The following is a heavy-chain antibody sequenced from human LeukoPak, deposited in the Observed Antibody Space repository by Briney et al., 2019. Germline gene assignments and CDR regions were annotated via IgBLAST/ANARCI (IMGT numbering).Heavy chain of an antibody. CDR1: GYTFTGYY. Sequence: ASVKVSCKASGYTFTGYYMHWVRQAPGQGLEWMGWINPNSGGTNYAQKFQGWVTMTRDTSISTAYMELSRLRSDDTAVYYCARDSDLGGPSPAGYWGQGTLVTVSS. D-gene: IGHD3-16*01. CDR3: ARDSDLGGPSPAGY. V-gene: IGHV1-2*04. CDR2: INPNSGGT. J-gene: IGHJ4*02.